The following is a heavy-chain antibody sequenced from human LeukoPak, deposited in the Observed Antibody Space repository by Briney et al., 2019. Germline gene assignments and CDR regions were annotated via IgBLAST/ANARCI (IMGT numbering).Heavy chain of an antibody. Sequence: GRSLRLSCAASGFTFDDYAMHWVRQAPGKGLEWVSGISWNSGSIGYADSVKGRFTISRDNAKNSLYLQMNSLRAEDTALYYCANDMQYNWNGDAFDIWGQGTMVTVSS. J-gene: IGHJ3*02. V-gene: IGHV3-9*01. CDR2: ISWNSGSI. D-gene: IGHD1-20*01. CDR3: ANDMQYNWNGDAFDI. CDR1: GFTFDDYA.